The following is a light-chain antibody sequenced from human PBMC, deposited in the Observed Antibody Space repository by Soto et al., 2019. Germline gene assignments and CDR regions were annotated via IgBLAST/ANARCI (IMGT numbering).Light chain of an antibody. CDR3: QQYNNWPQT. CDR2: GAS. CDR1: QSVSSQSVSSN. Sequence: EIVMTQSPATLSVSPGERATLSCRASQSVSSQSVSSNLAWYQQKPGQAPRLLIYGASTRATGIPARFSDSGSGTEFTLTISSLQSEDFAVYYCQQYNNWPQTFGQGTKVEIK. V-gene: IGKV3-15*01. J-gene: IGKJ1*01.